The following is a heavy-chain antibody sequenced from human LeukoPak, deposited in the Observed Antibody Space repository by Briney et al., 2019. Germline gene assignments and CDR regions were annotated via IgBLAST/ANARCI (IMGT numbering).Heavy chain of an antibody. Sequence: PGGSLRLSCAASGYTFTSYAMNWVRQAPGQGLEWMGWINTNTGNPTYAQGFTGRFVFSLDTSVSTAYLQISSLKAEDTAVYYCARVFLIGARSPAALVDWGQGTLVTVSS. V-gene: IGHV7-4-1*02. J-gene: IGHJ4*02. CDR2: INTNTGNP. CDR3: ARVFLIGARSPAALVD. D-gene: IGHD3-22*01. CDR1: GYTFTSYA.